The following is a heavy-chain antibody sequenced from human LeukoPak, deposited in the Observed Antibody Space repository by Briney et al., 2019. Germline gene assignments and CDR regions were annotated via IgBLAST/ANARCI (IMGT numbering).Heavy chain of an antibody. Sequence: ASVKVSCKVSGYTLTELSMHWVRQAPGKGLEWMGGFDPEDGETIYAQKFQGRVTMAEDISTDTAYMELSSLRSEDTAVYYCATSIIVRGDQLAYFDYWGQGTLVTVSS. V-gene: IGHV1-24*01. CDR2: FDPEDGET. D-gene: IGHD3-10*01. CDR1: GYTLTELS. CDR3: ATSIIVRGDQLAYFDY. J-gene: IGHJ4*02.